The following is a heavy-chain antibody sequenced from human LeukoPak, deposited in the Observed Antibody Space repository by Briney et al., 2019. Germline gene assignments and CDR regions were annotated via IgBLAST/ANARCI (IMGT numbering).Heavy chain of an antibody. D-gene: IGHD3-10*01. Sequence: SETLSLTCTVSGGSVSSGSYYWSWIRRPPGKGLEWIGYIYYSGSTNYNPSLKSRVTISVDTSKNQFSLKLSSVTAADTAVYYCASGIQGYYGSGSRGLYDYWGQGTLVTVSS. CDR2: IYYSGST. J-gene: IGHJ4*02. CDR3: ASGIQGYYGSGSRGLYDY. V-gene: IGHV4-61*01. CDR1: GGSVSSGSYY.